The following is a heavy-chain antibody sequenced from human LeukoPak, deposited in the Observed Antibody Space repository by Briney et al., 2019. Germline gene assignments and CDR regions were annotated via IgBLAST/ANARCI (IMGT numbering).Heavy chain of an antibody. D-gene: IGHD3-10*01. J-gene: IGHJ4*02. CDR3: ARAVDGSVDY. V-gene: IGHV4-30-2*01. CDR1: GGSISSGGYS. Sequence: PSQTLSLTCAVSGGSISSGGYSWSWIRQPPGKGLEWIGEINHSGSTNYNPSLKSRVTISVVTSKNQFSLKLSSVTAADTAVYYCARAVDGSVDYWGQGTLVTVSS. CDR2: INHSGST.